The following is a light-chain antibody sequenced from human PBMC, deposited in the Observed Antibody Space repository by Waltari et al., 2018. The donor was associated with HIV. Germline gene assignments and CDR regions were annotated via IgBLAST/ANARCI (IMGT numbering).Light chain of an antibody. Sequence: QSVFTQPPSVSAAPGQSVTISCSATLGNFRNNFVSWYQQLPGTAPRLIIYDNDKRPSGIPDRFSGSKSGTSATLAISGLQPGDEAFYYCETWHTALSAGVFGTGTKVTVL. CDR2: DND. CDR1: LGNFRNNF. CDR3: ETWHTALSAGV. V-gene: IGLV1-51*01. J-gene: IGLJ1*01.